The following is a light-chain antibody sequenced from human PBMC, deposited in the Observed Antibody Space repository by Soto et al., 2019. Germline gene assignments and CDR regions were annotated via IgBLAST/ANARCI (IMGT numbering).Light chain of an antibody. CDR3: HQYDNWPAWT. Sequence: EVVMTQSPATLSVSPGERATLSCRASQSVSSNLAWYQQKPAQAPRLLIYGASTRATGIPARFSGSGSGTEFTLTINSLQSDDFAVYYFHQYDNWPAWTFGQGTKGEI. CDR1: QSVSSN. CDR2: GAS. J-gene: IGKJ1*01. V-gene: IGKV3-15*01.